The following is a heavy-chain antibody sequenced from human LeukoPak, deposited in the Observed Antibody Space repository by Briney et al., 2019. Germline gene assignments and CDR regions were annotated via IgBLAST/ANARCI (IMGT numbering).Heavy chain of an antibody. V-gene: IGHV4-34*01. CDR1: GGSITGYY. J-gene: IGHJ4*02. Sequence: SETLSLTCAVYGGSITGYYWSWIRQPPGKVPEWIGTIYNSDNTYYTPSLASRVTISMDTSKNQFSLKMTSVTAADTAVYYCARGKDAYKVGNYWGQGALVTVSA. D-gene: IGHD5-24*01. CDR2: IYNSDNT. CDR3: ARGKDAYKVGNY.